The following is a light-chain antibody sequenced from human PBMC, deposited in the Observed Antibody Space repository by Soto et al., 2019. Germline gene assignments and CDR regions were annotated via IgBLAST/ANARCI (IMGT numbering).Light chain of an antibody. Sequence: NVLTQSPGTLSLSAGERATLSCRARQTVTSSHLAWYQQRPGQAPRLLIYAASSRATGIPDRFGGSGYGTDFTLTISRLEPEDVAVYYCHQYGSSPWTFGQGTKVEIK. CDR2: AAS. CDR1: QTVTSSH. J-gene: IGKJ1*01. CDR3: HQYGSSPWT. V-gene: IGKV3-20*01.